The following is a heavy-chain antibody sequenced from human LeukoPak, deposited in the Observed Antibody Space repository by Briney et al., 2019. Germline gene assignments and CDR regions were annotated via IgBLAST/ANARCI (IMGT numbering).Heavy chain of an antibody. D-gene: IGHD1-26*01. V-gene: IGHV6-1*01. CDR3: ARLVGASWFDS. CDR1: GDSVSTNSAT. CDR2: TYYRSKWYD. Sequence: SQTLSLTCAISGDSVSTNSATWTWFRQSPSRGLEWLGRTYYRSKWYDDYAVSMKSRITINPDTSKNQFSLQLNSVTPEDTAVYYCARLVGASWFDSWGQGTLVTVSS. J-gene: IGHJ5*01.